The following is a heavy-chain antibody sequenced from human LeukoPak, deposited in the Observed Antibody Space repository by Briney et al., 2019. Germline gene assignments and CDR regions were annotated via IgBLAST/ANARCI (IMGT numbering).Heavy chain of an antibody. CDR3: ARHVRSGWYYYYMDV. V-gene: IGHV4-59*04. CDR1: GGSISSYY. Sequence: SETLSLTCTVSGGSISSYYWSWIRQPPGKGLEWIGIIYYSGSTYYNPSLKSRVTISVDTSKNQFSLKLSSVAAADTAVYYCARHVRSGWYYYYMDVWGKGTTVTISS. D-gene: IGHD6-19*01. CDR2: IYYSGST. J-gene: IGHJ6*03.